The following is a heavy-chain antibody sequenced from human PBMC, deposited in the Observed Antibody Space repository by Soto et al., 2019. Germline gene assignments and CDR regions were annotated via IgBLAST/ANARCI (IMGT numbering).Heavy chain of an antibody. CDR1: GFTFSSYA. V-gene: IGHV3-23*01. CDR3: AKDQRITMIVVVSGAFDY. D-gene: IGHD3-22*01. CDR2: ISGSGGST. Sequence: PGGSLRLSCAASGFTFSSYAMSWVRQAPGKGLEWVSAISGSGGSTYYADSVKGRFTISRDNSKNTLYLQMNSLRAEDTAVYYCAKDQRITMIVVVSGAFDYWGQGTLVTVSS. J-gene: IGHJ4*02.